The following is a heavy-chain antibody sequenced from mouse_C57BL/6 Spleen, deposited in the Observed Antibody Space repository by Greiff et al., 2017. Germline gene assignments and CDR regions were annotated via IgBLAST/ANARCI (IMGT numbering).Heavy chain of an antibody. D-gene: IGHD4-1*01. CDR1: GYAFSSSW. J-gene: IGHJ2*01. CDR2: IYPGDGDT. CDR3: ARWEAGSFDY. Sequence: QVQLQQSGPELVKPGASVKISCKASGYAFSSSWMNWVKQRPGKGLEWIGRIYPGDGDTNYNGKFKGKATLTADKSSSTAYMQLSSLTSEDSAVYFCARWEAGSFDYWGQGTTLTVSS. V-gene: IGHV1-82*01.